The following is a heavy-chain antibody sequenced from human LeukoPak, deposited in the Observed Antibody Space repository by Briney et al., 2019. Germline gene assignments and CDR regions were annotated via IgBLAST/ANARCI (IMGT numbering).Heavy chain of an antibody. Sequence: PEGSLRFSCAASGFTFSCYAMSWVRQAPGKGVEWVSAISGSGGSTYYADSVKGRFTVSRDNSKNTLYLQMNSLSAEDTAVYYCAKGGYSSGWPDNWFDPWGQGTLVTVSS. J-gene: IGHJ5*02. CDR1: GFTFSCYA. D-gene: IGHD6-19*01. CDR3: AKGGYSSGWPDNWFDP. CDR2: ISGSGGST. V-gene: IGHV3-23*01.